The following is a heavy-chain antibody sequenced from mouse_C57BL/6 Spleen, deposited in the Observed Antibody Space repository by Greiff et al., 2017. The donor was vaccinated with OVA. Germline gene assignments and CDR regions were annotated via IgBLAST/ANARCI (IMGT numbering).Heavy chain of an antibody. CDR2: INSDGSST. Sequence: EVKLMESEGGLVQPGSSMKLSCTASGFTFSDYYMAWVRQVPEKGLEWVANINSDGSSTYYLDSLKSRFIISRDNAKNILYLQMSSLKSEDTATYDGARAYSNYVGMAMDYWGQGTSVTVSS. CDR1: GFTFSDYY. D-gene: IGHD2-5*01. J-gene: IGHJ4*01. CDR3: ARAYSNYVGMAMDY. V-gene: IGHV5-16*01.